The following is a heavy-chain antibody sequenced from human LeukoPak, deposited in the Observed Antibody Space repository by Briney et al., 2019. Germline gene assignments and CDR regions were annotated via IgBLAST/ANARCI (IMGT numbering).Heavy chain of an antibody. J-gene: IGHJ4*02. CDR2: ISSGSITI. CDR1: GFTFSSYN. D-gene: IGHD6-13*01. V-gene: IGHV3-48*01. Sequence: GGSLRLSCAASGFTFSSYNMNWVRQAPGKGLEWVSYISSGSITIYYADSVKGRFTISRDNAKNSLYLQMNSLRAEDTAVYYCARGSSWSPFDYWGQGTLVTVSS. CDR3: ARGSSWSPFDY.